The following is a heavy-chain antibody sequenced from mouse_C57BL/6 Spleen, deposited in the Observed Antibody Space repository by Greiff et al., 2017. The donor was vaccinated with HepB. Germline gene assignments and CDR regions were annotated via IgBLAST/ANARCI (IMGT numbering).Heavy chain of an antibody. V-gene: IGHV1-80*01. CDR3: AHYYGSSYGYFDV. CDR1: GYAFSSYW. CDR2: IYPGDGDT. J-gene: IGHJ1*03. D-gene: IGHD1-1*01. Sequence: LVESGAELVKPGASVKISCKASGYAFSSYWMNWVKQRPGKGLEWIGQIYPGDGDTNYNGKFKGKATLTADKSSSTAYMQLSSLTSEDSAVYFCAHYYGSSYGYFDVWGTGTTVTVSS.